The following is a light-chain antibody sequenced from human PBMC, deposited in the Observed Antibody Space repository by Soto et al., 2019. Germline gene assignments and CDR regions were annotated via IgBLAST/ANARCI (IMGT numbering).Light chain of an antibody. CDR3: CSYAGSYTYV. CDR1: SSDVGAYTY. CDR2: DVN. J-gene: IGLJ1*01. Sequence: QSVLTQPRSVSGSPGQSVTISGTGTSSDVGAYTYVSWYQQHPGKAPKLMIYDVNKRPSGIPDRFSGFKSGNTASLTISGLQAEDEADYYCCSYAGSYTYVFGTGTRSPS. V-gene: IGLV2-11*01.